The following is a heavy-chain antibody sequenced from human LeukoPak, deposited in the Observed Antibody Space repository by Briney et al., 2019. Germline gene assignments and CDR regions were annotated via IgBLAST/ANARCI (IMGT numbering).Heavy chain of an antibody. CDR3: ARADGYYDSSGYYYRYYFDY. D-gene: IGHD3-22*01. J-gene: IGHJ4*02. V-gene: IGHV4-39*07. CDR1: GGSISSSSYS. Sequence: SETLSLTCTVSGGSISSSSYSWTWIRQPPGKGLEWIGSIHYDGNTYYKPSLKSRVTISVDTSKDQFSLKLSSVTAADTAVYYCARADGYYDSSGYYYRYYFDYWGQGTLVTVSS. CDR2: IHYDGNT.